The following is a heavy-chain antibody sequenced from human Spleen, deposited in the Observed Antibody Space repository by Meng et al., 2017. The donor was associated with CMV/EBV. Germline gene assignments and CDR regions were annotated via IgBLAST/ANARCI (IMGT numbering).Heavy chain of an antibody. CDR1: GYTFTSYD. CDR2: IIPILGLS. D-gene: IGHD3-16*01. CDR3: VTYQYDSGWTEDS. J-gene: IGHJ4*02. V-gene: IGHV1-69*10. Sequence: SVKVSCKASGYTFTSYDINWVRQATGQGLEWMGGIIPILGLSTYAQRLQGRVTITADKSTGTGYMEVPSLRFDDTAVYYCVTYQYDSGWTEDSWGQGTLVTVSS.